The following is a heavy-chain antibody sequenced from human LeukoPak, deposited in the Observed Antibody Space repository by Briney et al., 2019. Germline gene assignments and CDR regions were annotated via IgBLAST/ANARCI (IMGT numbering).Heavy chain of an antibody. CDR2: ISAGDGNT. J-gene: IGHJ6*04. CDR3: AKDQGQWPVQVDV. CDR1: GFTFSSYA. V-gene: IGHV3-23*01. D-gene: IGHD6-19*01. Sequence: QSGGSLRLSCAASGFTFSSYAMNWVRPAPGKGLEWVSGISAGDGNTYYADSVKGRFTISRDNSKNTLYLQMNSLRAEDTAVYYCAKDQGQWPVQVDVWGKGTTVTVSS.